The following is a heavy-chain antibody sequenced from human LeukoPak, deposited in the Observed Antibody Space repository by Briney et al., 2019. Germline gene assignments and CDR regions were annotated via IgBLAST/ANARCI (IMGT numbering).Heavy chain of an antibody. J-gene: IGHJ4*02. CDR1: GGSISSGDYY. CDR2: IYYSGST. V-gene: IGHV4-30-4*01. CDR3: ARVDTAMAFFDY. D-gene: IGHD5-18*01. Sequence: SQTLSLTCTVSGGSISSGDYYWSWIRQPPGKGLEWIGYIYYSGSTYYNPSLKSRVTISVDTSKNQLSLKLSSVTAADTAVYYCARVDTAMAFFDYWGQGTLVTVSS.